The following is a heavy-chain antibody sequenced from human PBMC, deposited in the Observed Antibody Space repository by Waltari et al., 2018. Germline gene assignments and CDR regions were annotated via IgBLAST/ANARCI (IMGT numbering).Heavy chain of an antibody. CDR3: AREGYSGYDFEAFDI. CDR1: GFTFSSYS. Sequence: EVQLVESGGGLVKPGGSLRLSCAASGFTFSSYSMNWVRQAPGKGLEWVSSISSSSSYIYYADSVKGRFTISRDNAKNSLYLQMNSLRAEDTAVYYCAREGYSGYDFEAFDIWGQGTMVTVSS. J-gene: IGHJ3*02. CDR2: ISSSSSYI. V-gene: IGHV3-21*01. D-gene: IGHD5-12*01.